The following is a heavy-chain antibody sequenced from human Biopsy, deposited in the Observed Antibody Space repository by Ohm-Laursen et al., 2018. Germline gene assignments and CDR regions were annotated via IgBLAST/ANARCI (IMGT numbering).Heavy chain of an antibody. V-gene: IGHV2-5*02. D-gene: IGHD3-16*02. CDR2: VYWDNDK. J-gene: IGHJ3*01. CDR1: GFSLSSHGVG. CDR3: AHVVITYGGIIALDAFDV. Sequence: TQTLTLTFTFSGFSLSSHGVGVGWIRQPPGEALEWLAIVYWDNDKRYSPSLWSRLNIWKDASKNRVVLTLTDMDPVDTATYYCAHVVITYGGIIALDAFDVWGQGSTVIVSS.